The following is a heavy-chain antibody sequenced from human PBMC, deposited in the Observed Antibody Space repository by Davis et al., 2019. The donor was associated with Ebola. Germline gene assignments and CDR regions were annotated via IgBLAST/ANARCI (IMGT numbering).Heavy chain of an antibody. D-gene: IGHD6-19*01. Sequence: GWVTMTRDTSTSTVYMELSSLRSEDTAVYYCARYSSGLFDPWGQGTLVTVSS. J-gene: IGHJ5*02. CDR3: ARYSSGLFDP. V-gene: IGHV1-46*01.